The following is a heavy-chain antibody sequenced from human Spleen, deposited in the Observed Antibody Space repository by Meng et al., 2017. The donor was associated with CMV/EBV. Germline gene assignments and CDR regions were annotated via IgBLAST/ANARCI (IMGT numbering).Heavy chain of an antibody. Sequence: GESLKISCAASGFTFDDYAMDWVRQAPGKGLVWVSRINSDGSSTSYADSVKGRFTISRDNAKNTLYLQMNSLRAEDTAVYYCARTKYYDFWSGAVDAFDIWGQGTMVTVSS. V-gene: IGHV3-74*01. CDR2: INSDGSST. CDR3: ARTKYYDFWSGAVDAFDI. CDR1: GFTFDDYA. D-gene: IGHD3-3*01. J-gene: IGHJ3*02.